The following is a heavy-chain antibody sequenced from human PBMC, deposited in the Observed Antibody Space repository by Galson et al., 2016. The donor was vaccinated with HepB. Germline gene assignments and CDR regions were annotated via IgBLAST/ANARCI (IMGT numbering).Heavy chain of an antibody. CDR3: AKEEGWPVNWFDP. CDR1: GDSVSGNTAT. CDR2: TAYRSQWLY. Sequence: CAISGDSVSGNTATWNWIRQSPSRGLEWLGRTAYRSQWLYVYAPSLKGRITIKPDTSTNQFSLHLTSVTPEDTAIYYCAKEEGWPVNWFDPWGPGTLVIVSS. J-gene: IGHJ5*02. D-gene: IGHD2-15*01. V-gene: IGHV6-1*01.